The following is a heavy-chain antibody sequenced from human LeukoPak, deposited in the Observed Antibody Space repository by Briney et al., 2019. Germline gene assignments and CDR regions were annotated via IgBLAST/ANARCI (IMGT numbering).Heavy chain of an antibody. CDR3: ARWTSNFDY. J-gene: IGHJ4*02. Sequence: GRSQRLSCAASGFSFSSYGIHWVRQAPGKGLEWVAVISYDGSNKYYADSVKGRFTISRDNAKNSLYLQMNSLRAEDTAVYYCARWTSNFDYWGQGTLVTVSS. D-gene: IGHD2-2*01. V-gene: IGHV3-30-3*01. CDR2: ISYDGSNK. CDR1: GFSFSSYG.